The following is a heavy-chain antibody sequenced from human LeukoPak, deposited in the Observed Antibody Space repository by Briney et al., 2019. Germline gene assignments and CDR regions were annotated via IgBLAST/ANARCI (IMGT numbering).Heavy chain of an antibody. J-gene: IGHJ4*02. D-gene: IGHD6-19*01. CDR2: IYPGDSDT. CDR3: ARLIAVAGTPLDY. V-gene: IGHV5-51*01. CDR1: GYSFTNYW. Sequence: GESLKISCKGSGYSFTNYWIGWVRQMPGKGLEWMGIIYPGDSDTRYSPSFRGQVTISADKSISTAYLQWSSLKASDTAMYYCARLIAVAGTPLDYWGRGTLVTVSS.